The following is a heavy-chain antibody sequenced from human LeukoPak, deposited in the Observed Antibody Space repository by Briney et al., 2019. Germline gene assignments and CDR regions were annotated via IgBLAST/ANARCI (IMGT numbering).Heavy chain of an antibody. CDR1: GGTFSSYA. Sequence: ASVKVSCKASGGTFSSYAISWVRQAPGQGLEWMGGIIPIFGTANYAQKLQGRVTIIADKSTSTAYMELSSLRSEDTAVYYCASGRTDIVVVPATLRNYYFDYWGQGTLVTVSS. CDR3: ASGRTDIVVVPATLRNYYFDY. D-gene: IGHD2-2*01. V-gene: IGHV1-69*06. J-gene: IGHJ4*02. CDR2: IIPIFGTA.